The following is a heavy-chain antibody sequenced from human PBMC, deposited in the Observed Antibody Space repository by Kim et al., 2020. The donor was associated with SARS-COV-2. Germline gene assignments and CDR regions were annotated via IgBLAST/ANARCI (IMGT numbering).Heavy chain of an antibody. V-gene: IGHV6-1*01. CDR3: ARVVFGEDGMDV. Sequence: DYAITLTSPITINPDTSKNQFSLQLNSVTPEDTAVYYCARVVFGEDGMDVWGQGTTVTVSS. J-gene: IGHJ6*02. D-gene: IGHD3-10*02.